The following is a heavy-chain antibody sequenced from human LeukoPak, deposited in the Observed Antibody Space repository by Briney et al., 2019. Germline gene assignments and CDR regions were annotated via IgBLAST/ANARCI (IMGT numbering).Heavy chain of an antibody. CDR1: GGSISSSNW. CDR3: ARVGLAAAGTGVGY. V-gene: IGHV4-4*02. CDR2: IYHSGST. J-gene: IGHJ4*02. Sequence: NSSGTLSLTCAVSGGSISSSNWWSWVRQPPGKGLEWIGEIYHSGSTNYNPSLKSRVTISVDKSKNQFSLKLSSVTAADTAVYYCARVGLAAAGTGVGYWGQGTLVPVSS. D-gene: IGHD6-13*01.